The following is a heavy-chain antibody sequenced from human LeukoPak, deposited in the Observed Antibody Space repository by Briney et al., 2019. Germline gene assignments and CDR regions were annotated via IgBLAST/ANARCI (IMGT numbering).Heavy chain of an antibody. CDR1: GFTFNTYA. CDR2: ISSSSSLI. V-gene: IGHV3-48*04. CDR3: ASDPKGSGYELDY. Sequence: GGSLRLSCAASGFTFNTYAINWIRQAPAKGRAGVSFISSSSSLIHYAGSVKGRFTISRDNAKNSLYLQMNSLRAEDTAVYYCASDPKGSGYELDYWGQGTLVTISS. D-gene: IGHD5-12*01. J-gene: IGHJ4*02.